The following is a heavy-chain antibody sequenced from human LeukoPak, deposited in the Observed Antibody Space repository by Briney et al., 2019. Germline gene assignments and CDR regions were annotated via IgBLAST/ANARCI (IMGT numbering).Heavy chain of an antibody. J-gene: IGHJ4*02. V-gene: IGHV3-48*03. CDR1: GFTFSSHE. D-gene: IGHD3-10*01. Sequence: GGSLRLSCAASGFTFSSHEMNWLRQAPGKGLEWVSYISSSGSTIYYADSVKGRFTISRDNSKNTLYLQMNSLRAEDTAVYYCARLWFGDEGGFDYWGQGTLVTVSS. CDR3: ARLWFGDEGGFDY. CDR2: ISSSGSTI.